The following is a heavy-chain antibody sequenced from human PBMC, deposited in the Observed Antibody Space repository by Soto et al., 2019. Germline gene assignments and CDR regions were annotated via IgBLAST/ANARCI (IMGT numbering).Heavy chain of an antibody. V-gene: IGHV2-5*02. CDR3: AHRYDFWSGSHYYFDY. D-gene: IGHD3-3*01. CDR1: GFSLSTSGVG. J-gene: IGHJ4*02. CDR2: IYWDDDK. Sequence: QITLKESGPTLVKPTQTLTLTCTFSGFSLSTSGVGVGWIRQPPGKALEWLALIYWDDDKRYSPSLKSRLTIPKDTSKNQVVLTMTNMDPVDTATYYCAHRYDFWSGSHYYFDYWGQGTLVTVSS.